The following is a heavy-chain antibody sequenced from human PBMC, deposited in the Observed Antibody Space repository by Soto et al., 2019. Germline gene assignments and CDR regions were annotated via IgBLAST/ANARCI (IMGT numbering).Heavy chain of an antibody. CDR3: ARGRGWRWLHHFDY. CDR2: INHSGST. J-gene: IGHJ4*02. V-gene: IGHV4-34*01. Sequence: SETLSLTCAVYGGSFSCYYWSWIRQPPGKGLEWIGEINHSGSTNYNPSLKSRVTISVDTSKNQFSLKLSSVTAADTAVYYCARGRGWRWLHHFDYWGQGTLVTVSS. CDR1: GGSFSCYY. D-gene: IGHD5-12*01.